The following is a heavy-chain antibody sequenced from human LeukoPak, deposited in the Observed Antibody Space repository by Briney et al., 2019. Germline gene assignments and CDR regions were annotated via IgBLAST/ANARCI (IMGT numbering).Heavy chain of an antibody. CDR1: GGTFSSYS. Sequence: GASVKVSCKASGGTFSSYSFTWVRQAPGQGLEWMGRFLPIVGIPNYAQKFQGRVTITADKSTSTAFMELSGLRSEDTAVYFCASHAPYTSGYSYDYWGRGTLVTVSS. D-gene: IGHD3-22*01. V-gene: IGHV1-69*02. CDR2: FLPIVGIP. CDR3: ASHAPYTSGYSYDY. J-gene: IGHJ4*02.